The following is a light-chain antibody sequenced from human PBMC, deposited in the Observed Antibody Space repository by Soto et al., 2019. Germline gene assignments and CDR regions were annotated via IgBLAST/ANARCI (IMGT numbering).Light chain of an antibody. J-gene: IGKJ4*01. Sequence: EIVLTQSPGTLSLSPGERATLSCRASQSVSTNYLAWYQQKPGQAPRLLIYGASSRATDIPDRFSGSGSGTDFTLTISRLEPEDFAVYSCQQYGSSPSTFGGGTKVEIK. CDR1: QSVSTNY. V-gene: IGKV3-20*01. CDR2: GAS. CDR3: QQYGSSPST.